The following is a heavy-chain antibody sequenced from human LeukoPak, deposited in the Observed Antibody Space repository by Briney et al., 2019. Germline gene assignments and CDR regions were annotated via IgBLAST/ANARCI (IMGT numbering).Heavy chain of an antibody. CDR2: ISGSGGST. J-gene: IGHJ3*02. Sequence: GGSLRLSCAASGFTFSSYAMSWVRQAPGKGLEWVSAISGSGGSTYYADSVKGRFTNSRDNSKNTLYLQMNSLRAEDTAVYYCAKDPPYYYDSSGYLPDDAFDIWGQGTMVTVSS. V-gene: IGHV3-23*01. CDR1: GFTFSSYA. D-gene: IGHD3-22*01. CDR3: AKDPPYYYDSSGYLPDDAFDI.